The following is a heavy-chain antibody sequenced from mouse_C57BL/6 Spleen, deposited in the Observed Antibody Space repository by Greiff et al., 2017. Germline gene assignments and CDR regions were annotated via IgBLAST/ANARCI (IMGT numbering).Heavy chain of an antibody. CDR2: ISNGGGST. D-gene: IGHD2-12*01. V-gene: IGHV5-12*01. CDR3: ARRGYSGFDY. J-gene: IGHJ2*01. CDR1: GFTFSDYY. Sequence: EVKLMESGGGLVQPGGSLKLSCAASGFTFSDYYMYWVRQTPEKRLEWVAYISNGGGSTYYPDTVKGRFTISRDNAKNTLYLQMSRLKSEDTAMYYCARRGYSGFDYWGQGTTLTVSS.